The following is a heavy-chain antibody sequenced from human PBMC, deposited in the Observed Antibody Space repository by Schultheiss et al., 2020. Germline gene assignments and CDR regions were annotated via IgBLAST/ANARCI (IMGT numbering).Heavy chain of an antibody. CDR2: IYYSGST. Sequence: SETLSLTCTVSGGSISSGGYYWGWIRQPPGKGLEWIGSIYYSGSTYYNPSLKSRVTISVDTSKNQFSLKLSSVTAADTAVYYCAIRGIGYCSGGSCIPDYWGEGSRDTVSS. V-gene: IGHV4-39*07. J-gene: IGHJ4*02. CDR1: GGSISSGGYY. CDR3: AIRGIGYCSGGSCIPDY. D-gene: IGHD2-15*01.